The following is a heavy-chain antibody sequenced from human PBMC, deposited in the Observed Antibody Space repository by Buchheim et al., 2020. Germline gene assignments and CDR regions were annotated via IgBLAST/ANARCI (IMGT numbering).Heavy chain of an antibody. V-gene: IGHV3-23*01. CDR2: ISGSGGST. CDR3: AKDQGWYYYYYGMDV. Sequence: EVQLLESGGGLVQPGGSLRLSCAASGFTFSSYAMSWVRQAPGKGLELVSAISGSGGSTYYADSVKGRFTISRDNPNNHRYLQMNSLRAEDTAVYYCAKDQGWYYYYYGMDVWGQGTT. J-gene: IGHJ6*02. CDR1: GFTFSSYA. D-gene: IGHD6-19*01.